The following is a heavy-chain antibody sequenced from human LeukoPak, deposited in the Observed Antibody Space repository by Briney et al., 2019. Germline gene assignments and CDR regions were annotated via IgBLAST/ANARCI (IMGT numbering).Heavy chain of an antibody. CDR2: IYYSGST. D-gene: IGHD4-23*01. J-gene: IGHJ4*02. Sequence: SETLSLTCTVSGGSISSHYWSWIRQPPGKGLEWIGYIYYSGSTNYNPSLKSRVTISVDTSKNQFSLQLSSVTAADTAVGYCGRVADYGGNDYWGQGTLVTVSS. CDR1: GGSISSHY. CDR3: GRVADYGGNDY. V-gene: IGHV4-59*11.